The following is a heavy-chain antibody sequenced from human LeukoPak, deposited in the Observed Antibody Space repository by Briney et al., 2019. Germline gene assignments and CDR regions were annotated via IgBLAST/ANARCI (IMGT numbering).Heavy chain of an antibody. CDR1: SGSISSYY. CDR3: ASLELIGEKRGAFHT. D-gene: IGHD1-26*01. J-gene: IGHJ3*02. Sequence: SETLSLTCTVSSGSISSYYWRWIRQPPGKELEGIGYIYYSGTTNYKPPLNSRVTISLDASKKQLSLTLNSVTAADTAVDYCASLELIGEKRGAFHTWRQERMDTDSS. CDR2: IYYSGTT. V-gene: IGHV4-59*01.